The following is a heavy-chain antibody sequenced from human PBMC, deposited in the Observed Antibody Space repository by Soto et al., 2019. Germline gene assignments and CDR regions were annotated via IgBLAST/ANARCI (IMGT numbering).Heavy chain of an antibody. CDR1: GFTFSSYG. Sequence: GGSLRLSCAASGFTFSSYGMHWVRQAPGKGLEWVAVIWYDGSYKYYADSVKGRFTISRDNSQNTLYLQMNSLRAEDTAVYYCATPELLGFDYWGQGTLVTVSS. D-gene: IGHD1-26*01. J-gene: IGHJ4*02. V-gene: IGHV3-33*01. CDR2: IWYDGSYK. CDR3: ATPELLGFDY.